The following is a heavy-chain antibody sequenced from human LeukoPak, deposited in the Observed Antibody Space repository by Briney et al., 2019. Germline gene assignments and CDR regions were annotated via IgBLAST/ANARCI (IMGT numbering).Heavy chain of an antibody. V-gene: IGHV5-51*01. CDR1: GYSFTSYW. J-gene: IGHJ4*02. CDR2: IYPGGSDT. D-gene: IGHD6-19*01. CDR3: ARQASSGWYAADY. Sequence: GESLKISCKGSGYSFTSYWIGWVRQMPGKGLEWMGIIYPGGSDTRYRPSFQGQVTISADKSISTAYLQWSSLKASDTAMYYCARQASSGWYAADYWGQGTLVTVSS.